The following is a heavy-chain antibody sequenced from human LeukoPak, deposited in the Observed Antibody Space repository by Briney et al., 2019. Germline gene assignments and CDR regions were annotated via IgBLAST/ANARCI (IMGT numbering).Heavy chain of an antibody. D-gene: IGHD3-22*01. CDR3: ARGGSSGYNYNAFDI. Sequence: GGSLRLSCAVSVFTVSSYEMNWVRQAPGKGLEWISYISISGTTIYADSVKGRFTISRDNAKNSLYMQMNSLRAEDTAVYYCARGGSSGYNYNAFDIWGQGTMVTGSS. CDR1: VFTVSSYE. J-gene: IGHJ3*02. CDR2: ISISGTTI. V-gene: IGHV3-48*03.